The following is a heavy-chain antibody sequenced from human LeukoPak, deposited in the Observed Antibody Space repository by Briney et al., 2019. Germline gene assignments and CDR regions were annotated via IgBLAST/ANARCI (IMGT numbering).Heavy chain of an antibody. V-gene: IGHV3-23*01. CDR2: ISGNGGTT. Sequence: ETLSLTCTVSGGSISSSGYYWGWIRQPPGKGLEWVSVISGNGGTTYYADSVKGRFTISRDNSKNTLYLQMNSLRVEDTAVYYCAKGRTGYIPDSWGQGTLVTVSS. CDR3: AKGRTGYIPDS. J-gene: IGHJ4*02. CDR1: GGSISSSGYY. D-gene: IGHD6-13*01.